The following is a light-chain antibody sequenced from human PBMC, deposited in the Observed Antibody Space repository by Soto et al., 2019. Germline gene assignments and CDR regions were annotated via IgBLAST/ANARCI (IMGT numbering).Light chain of an antibody. V-gene: IGKV3-11*01. J-gene: IGKJ2*01. CDR1: QSVSSS. CDR2: DAS. Sequence: EIVLTQSPATLSLSPGEGATLSCRASQSVSSSLAWYQQKPGQAPRLLIYDASNRATAIPARFSGSGSGTDFTLTISSLEPEDFAVYYCQQRTNWPYTFGQGTKLEIK. CDR3: QQRTNWPYT.